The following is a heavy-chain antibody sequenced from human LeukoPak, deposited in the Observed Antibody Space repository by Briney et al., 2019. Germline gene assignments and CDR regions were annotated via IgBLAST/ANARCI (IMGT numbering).Heavy chain of an antibody. D-gene: IGHD2-2*01. J-gene: IGHJ5*02. V-gene: IGHV4-61*09. CDR3: ARGHANNWFDP. CDR2: IYRSGST. Sequence: SETLSLTCTVSGGSISSGSYYWSWIRQPAGKRLEWIGHIYRSGSTNYNPSLKSRVTISVDTSKNQFSLSLRFVTAADTAIYYCARGHANNWFDPWGQGILITVSS. CDR1: GGSISSGSYY.